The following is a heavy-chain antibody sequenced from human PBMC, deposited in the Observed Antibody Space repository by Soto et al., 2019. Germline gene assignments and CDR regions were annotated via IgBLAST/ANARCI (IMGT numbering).Heavy chain of an antibody. J-gene: IGHJ4*02. CDR1: GFTFSSYG. D-gene: IGHD2-15*01. Sequence: QVQLVESGGGVVQPGRSLRLSCAASGFTFSSYGMHWVRQAPGKGLEWGAGISYDGSNKYYADSVKGRFTISRDNSKNTLYLQMTSLRAEDTAVYYCAKDRRKVVVAAPFDYWGQGNLVTVSS. CDR3: AKDRRKVVVAAPFDY. V-gene: IGHV3-30*18. CDR2: ISYDGSNK.